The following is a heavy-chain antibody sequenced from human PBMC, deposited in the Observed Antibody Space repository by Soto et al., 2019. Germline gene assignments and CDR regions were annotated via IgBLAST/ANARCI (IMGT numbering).Heavy chain of an antibody. CDR2: INPNSGGT. D-gene: IGHD5-12*01. Sequence: GASVKVSCKASGYTFTGYYMHWVRQAPGQGLEWMGWINPNSGGTNYAQKFQGRVTMTRETSISTAYMELSRLRSDGTAVYYCACPTRDSGYDRRVAGEHLGCWGQGTLVTVSS. J-gene: IGHJ4*02. V-gene: IGHV1-2*02. CDR3: ACPTRDSGYDRRVAGEHLGC. CDR1: GYTFTGYY.